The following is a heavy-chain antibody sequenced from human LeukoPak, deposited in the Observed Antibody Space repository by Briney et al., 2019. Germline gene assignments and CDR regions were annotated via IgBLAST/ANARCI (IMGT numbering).Heavy chain of an antibody. CDR2: INGSSSDT. Sequence: GGSLRLSCAASGFTFSDYYMTWIRQAPGRGLELISYINGSSSDTKYADSVKGRLTISRDNAKNSVYLLMNSLRAEDTAVYYCARRGTTYCTVDSCHPNWFDPWGQGTLVTVSS. CDR3: ARRGTTYCTVDSCHPNWFDP. V-gene: IGHV3-11*03. D-gene: IGHD2-15*01. J-gene: IGHJ5*02. CDR1: GFTFSDYY.